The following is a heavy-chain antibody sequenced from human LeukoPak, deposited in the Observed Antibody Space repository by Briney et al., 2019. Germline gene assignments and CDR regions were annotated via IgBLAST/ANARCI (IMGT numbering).Heavy chain of an antibody. J-gene: IGHJ4*02. V-gene: IGHV3-23*01. CDR3: ASQMAATSH. D-gene: IGHD5-24*01. Sequence: GGSLRLSCAASGFAFTNFAMSWVRQAPGKGLEWVSALSGSGNATYYADFVRGRFTISRDNSKNILYLQMDSLLAEDTAVYFCASQMAATSHWGQGILVTVSS. CDR1: GFAFTNFA. CDR2: LSGSGNAT.